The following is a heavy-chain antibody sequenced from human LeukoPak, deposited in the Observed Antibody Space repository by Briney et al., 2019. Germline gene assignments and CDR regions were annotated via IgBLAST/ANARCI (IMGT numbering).Heavy chain of an antibody. J-gene: IGHJ4*02. CDR3: ARVVAMVRGRSVGYFDY. CDR1: GYTFTSYG. Sequence: ASVKVSCKASGYTFTSYGISWVRQAPGQGLEWMGWISAYNGNTNYAQKLQGRVTMTTDTSTSTAYVELRSLRSDDTAVYYCARVVAMVRGRSVGYFDYWGQGTLVTVSS. CDR2: ISAYNGNT. V-gene: IGHV1-18*01. D-gene: IGHD3-10*01.